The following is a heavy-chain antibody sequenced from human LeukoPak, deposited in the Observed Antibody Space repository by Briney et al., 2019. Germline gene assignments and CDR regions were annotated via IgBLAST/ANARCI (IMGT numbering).Heavy chain of an antibody. Sequence: SETLSLTCTVSSGSISKYYWSWMRHPPGQGLKCIRYIYYSGITNYNPSLKRRVTISVDTSKNQFSLRLSSVTAADTAVRYCAREREYCSGVSCYSDVFDIWGQGTMVTVS. J-gene: IGHJ3*02. V-gene: IGHV4-59*12. CDR3: AREREYCSGVSCYSDVFDI. CDR1: SGSISKYY. CDR2: IYYSGIT. D-gene: IGHD2-15*01.